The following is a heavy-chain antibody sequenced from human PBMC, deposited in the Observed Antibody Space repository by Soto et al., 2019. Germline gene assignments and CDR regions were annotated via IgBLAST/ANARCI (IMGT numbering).Heavy chain of an antibody. CDR1: GYTFTNYW. CDR2: IYPGDSDT. CDR3: AASIFYYGMDV. Sequence: PGESLKISCKVFGYTFTNYWIGWVRQMPGKGPQWMAIIYPGDSDTKYNPSFQGQVTISADKSITTTSLQWSTLTASDTAIYYCAASIFYYGMDVWGQGTTVTVSS. V-gene: IGHV5-51*01. J-gene: IGHJ6*02.